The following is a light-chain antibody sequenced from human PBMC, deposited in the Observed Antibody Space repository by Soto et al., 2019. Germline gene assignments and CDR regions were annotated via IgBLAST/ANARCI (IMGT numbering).Light chain of an antibody. CDR2: KAS. Sequence: DIQMTQSPSTLSASVGDRVTITCRATQSISSWLAWYQQKPGKAPKLLIYKASSLESGVPSRFSGSGSGTEFTLTISSLQPDDVATYYCQHYSSYSRTFGHGTKLEIK. V-gene: IGKV1-5*03. J-gene: IGKJ2*02. CDR1: QSISSW. CDR3: QHYSSYSRT.